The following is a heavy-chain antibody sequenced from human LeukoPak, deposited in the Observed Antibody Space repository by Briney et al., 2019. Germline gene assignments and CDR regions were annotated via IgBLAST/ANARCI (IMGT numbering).Heavy chain of an antibody. Sequence: GESLKISCKGSGYSFTSYWIGWVRRMPGKGLEWMGIIYPGDSDTRYSPSFQGQVTISADKSISTAYLQWSSLKASDTAMYYCARHANYYDSSGYYTTPFDYWGQGTLVTVSS. V-gene: IGHV5-51*01. CDR3: ARHANYYDSSGYYTTPFDY. D-gene: IGHD3-22*01. J-gene: IGHJ4*02. CDR2: IYPGDSDT. CDR1: GYSFTSYW.